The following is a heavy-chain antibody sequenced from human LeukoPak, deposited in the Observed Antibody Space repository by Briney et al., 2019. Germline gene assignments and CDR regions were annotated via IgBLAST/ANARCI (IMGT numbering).Heavy chain of an antibody. CDR3: ARDYGIVVVPAARDDAFDI. D-gene: IGHD2-2*01. J-gene: IGHJ3*02. V-gene: IGHV3-21*01. CDR1: GFTFSSYS. CDR2: ISSSSSYI. Sequence: GGSLRLSCAASGFTFSSYSMNWVRQAPGKGLEWVSSISSSSSYIYYADSVKGRFTISRDNAKNSLYLQMNSLRAEDTAVYYCARDYGIVVVPAARDDAFDIWGQGTMVTVPS.